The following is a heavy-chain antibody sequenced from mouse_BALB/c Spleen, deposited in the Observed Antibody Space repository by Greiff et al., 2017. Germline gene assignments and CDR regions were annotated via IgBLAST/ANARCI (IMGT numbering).Heavy chain of an antibody. V-gene: IGHV14-3*02. CDR2: IDPANGNT. Sequence: VQLKESGAELVKPGASVKLSCTASGFNIKDTYMHWVKQRPEQGLEWIGRIDPANGNTKYDPKFQGKATITADTSSNTAYLQLSSLTSEDTAVYYCASSPDSYFDYWGQGTTLTVSS. CDR1: GFNIKDTY. J-gene: IGHJ2*01. CDR3: ASSPDSYFDY.